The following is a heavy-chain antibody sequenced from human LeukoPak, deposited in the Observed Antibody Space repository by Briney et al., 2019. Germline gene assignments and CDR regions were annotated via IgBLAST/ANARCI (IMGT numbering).Heavy chain of an antibody. Sequence: ASVKVSCKASGYTFTSYGISWVRQAPGQGLEWMGWISAYNGNTNYAQKLQGRVTMTTDTSTSTAYMELRSLRSDDTAVYYCARDQENYYDSGGSYYFDYWGQGTLVTVSS. CDR3: ARDQENYYDSGGSYYFDY. J-gene: IGHJ4*02. CDR2: ISAYNGNT. CDR1: GYTFTSYG. V-gene: IGHV1-18*01. D-gene: IGHD3-22*01.